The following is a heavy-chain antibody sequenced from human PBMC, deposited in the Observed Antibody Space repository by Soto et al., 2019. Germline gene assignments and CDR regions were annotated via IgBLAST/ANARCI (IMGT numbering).Heavy chain of an antibody. J-gene: IGHJ4*02. D-gene: IGHD2-15*01. CDR2: IYYSGST. CDR1: GGSLSSYY. V-gene: IGHV4-59*01. Sequence: ASVTPSLTCTVSGGSLSSYYWSWVRQPPGKGLEWIGYIYYSGSTNYNPSLKSRVTISVDTSKNQFSLKLSSVTAADTAVYYCARGYCSGGSCGLFDYWGQGTLVTVSS. CDR3: ARGYCSGGSCGLFDY.